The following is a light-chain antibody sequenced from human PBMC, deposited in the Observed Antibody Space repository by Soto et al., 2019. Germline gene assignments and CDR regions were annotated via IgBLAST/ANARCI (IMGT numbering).Light chain of an antibody. CDR1: SSDVGGYND. CDR3: SSYTSSSTLEV. V-gene: IGLV2-14*01. J-gene: IGLJ1*01. CDR2: EVN. Sequence: HSALTQPASVAGSPGQSISISCTGTSSDVGGYNDVSWYEQHPGKAPKLMIYEVNSRPSGVSNRFSGSKSXNTAXLXXSXLQAEDEADYYCSSYTSSSTLEVFGTGTKVTVI.